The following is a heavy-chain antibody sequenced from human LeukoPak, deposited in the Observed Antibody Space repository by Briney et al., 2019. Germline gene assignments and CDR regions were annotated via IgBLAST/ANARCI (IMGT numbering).Heavy chain of an antibody. V-gene: IGHV1-69*05. Sequence: GASVKVSCKASGGTFSSYAISWVRQAPGQGLEWMGGIIPIFGTANYAQRFQGRVTITTDESTSTAYMELSSLRSEDTAVYYCARDRHSFGLDYWGQGTLVTVSS. CDR1: GGTFSSYA. D-gene: IGHD2/OR15-2a*01. J-gene: IGHJ4*02. CDR2: IIPIFGTA. CDR3: ARDRHSFGLDY.